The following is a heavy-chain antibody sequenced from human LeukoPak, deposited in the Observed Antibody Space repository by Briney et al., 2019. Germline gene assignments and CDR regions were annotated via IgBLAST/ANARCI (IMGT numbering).Heavy chain of an antibody. V-gene: IGHV1-2*02. D-gene: IGHD5/OR15-5a*01. CDR2: INPNSGGT. Sequence: VASVKVSCKASGYSFTSHYMHWVRQAPGQGLEWMGWINPNSGGTNYAQKFQGRVTMTRDTSISTAYMELSRLRSDDTAVYYCARAQDIPRGYYYYYMDVWGKGTTVTVSS. CDR3: ARAQDIPRGYYYYYMDV. CDR1: GYSFTSHY. J-gene: IGHJ6*03.